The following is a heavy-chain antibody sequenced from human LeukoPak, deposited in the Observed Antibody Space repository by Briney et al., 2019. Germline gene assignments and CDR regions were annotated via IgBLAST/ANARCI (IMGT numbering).Heavy chain of an antibody. V-gene: IGHV4-30-4*01. CDR2: IYYSGST. CDR1: GGSISSYY. Sequence: SETLSLTCTVSGGSISSYYWSWIRQPPGKGLEWIGYIYYSGSTYYNPSLKSRVTISVDTSKNQFSLKLSSVTAADTAVYYCARGYYYDRPPDAFDIWGQGTMVTVSS. CDR3: ARGYYYDRPPDAFDI. J-gene: IGHJ3*02. D-gene: IGHD3-22*01.